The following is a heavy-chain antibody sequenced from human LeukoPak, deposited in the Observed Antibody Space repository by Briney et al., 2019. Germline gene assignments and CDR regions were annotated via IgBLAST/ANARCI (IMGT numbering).Heavy chain of an antibody. D-gene: IGHD3-3*01. CDR2: MNPNSGNT. CDR1: GYTFTSYD. J-gene: IGHJ6*03. Sequence: ASVNVSCKASGYTFTSYDINWVRQATGQGLEWMGWMNPNSGNTGYAQKFQGRVTITRNTSISTAYMELSSLRSEDTAVYYCARSGYYTGWGSYYYMDVWGKGTTVTVSS. V-gene: IGHV1-8*03. CDR3: ARSGYYTGWGSYYYMDV.